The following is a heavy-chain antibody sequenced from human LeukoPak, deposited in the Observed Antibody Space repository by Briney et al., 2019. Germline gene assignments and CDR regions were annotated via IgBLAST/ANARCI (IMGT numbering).Heavy chain of an antibody. CDR3: ARELDYGGHGAFDI. CDR2: IYSGGST. V-gene: IGHV3-53*01. D-gene: IGHD4-17*01. CDR1: GFTVSSNY. J-gene: IGHJ3*02. Sequence: GGSLRLSCAASGFTVSSNYMSWVRQAPGKGLEWVSVIYSGGSTYYADSVKGRFTIYRDNSKNTLYLQMNSVRAEDTAVYYCARELDYGGHGAFDIWGQGTMVTVSS.